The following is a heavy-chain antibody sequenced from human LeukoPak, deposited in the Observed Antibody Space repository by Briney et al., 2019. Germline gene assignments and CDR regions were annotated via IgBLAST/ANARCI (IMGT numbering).Heavy chain of an antibody. CDR1: GFTFSSYS. J-gene: IGHJ6*02. V-gene: IGHV3-21*01. D-gene: IGHD6-19*01. Sequence: PGGSLRLSCAASGFTFSSYSMNWVRQAPGKGLEWVSSISSSSSYIYYADSVKGRFTISRDNAKNSLYLQMNSLRAEDTAVYYCARSRAGTPRPVYGMDVWGQGTTVTVSS. CDR3: ARSRAGTPRPVYGMDV. CDR2: ISSSSSYI.